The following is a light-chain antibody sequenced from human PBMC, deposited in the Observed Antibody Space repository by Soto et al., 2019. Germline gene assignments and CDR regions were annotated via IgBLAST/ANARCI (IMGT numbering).Light chain of an antibody. CDR2: EVI. Sequence: QSALTQPPSASGSPGQSVTISCTGTSSDVGGHNFVSWYQQRPGKAPKLVIYEVIKRPSGVPDRFSGSKSGNTASLTVSGLQAEDEADYYCSSYAGSNNRVFGGGTKLTVL. CDR1: SSDVGGHNF. J-gene: IGLJ3*02. V-gene: IGLV2-8*01. CDR3: SSYAGSNNRV.